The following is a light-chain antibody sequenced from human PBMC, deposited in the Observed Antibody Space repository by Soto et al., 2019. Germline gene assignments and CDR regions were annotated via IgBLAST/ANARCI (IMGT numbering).Light chain of an antibody. Sequence: EIVMTQSPATLSVSPGERATLFCRASQNVGSNLAWYQQKPGQAPRLLIHGASTRATGVPARFNGSGSGTDFTLTISSLQSEDFAVYYCQRYNDWPPWTFGQGTKVDIK. CDR1: QNVGSN. CDR2: GAS. CDR3: QRYNDWPPWT. V-gene: IGKV3-15*01. J-gene: IGKJ1*01.